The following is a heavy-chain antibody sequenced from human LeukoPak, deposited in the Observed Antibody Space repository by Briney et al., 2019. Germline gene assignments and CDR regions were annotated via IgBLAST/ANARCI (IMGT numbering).Heavy chain of an antibody. D-gene: IGHD3-10*01. J-gene: IGHJ4*02. V-gene: IGHV4-30-4*01. CDR2: IYYSGST. CDR3: ARDYYGSGSSNN. Sequence: SETLSLTCTVSGGSISSGDYYWSWIRQPPGTGLEWIGCIYYSGSTYYNPSLKSRVTISVDTSKNQFSLKLSSVTAADTAVYYCARDYYGSGSSNNWGQGTLVTVSS. CDR1: GGSISSGDYY.